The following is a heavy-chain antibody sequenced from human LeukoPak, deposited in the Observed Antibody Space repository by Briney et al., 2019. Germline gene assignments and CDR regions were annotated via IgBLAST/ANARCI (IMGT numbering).Heavy chain of an antibody. V-gene: IGHV1-2*06. CDR1: GYTFTGYY. D-gene: IGHD3-22*01. Sequence: ASVKVSCKASGYTFTGYYMHWVRQAPGQGLEWIGRINPNSGGTNYAQKFQGRVTMTRDTSISTAYMELSRLRSDDTAVYYCARVGIYDSSGYWYWGQGTLVTVSS. CDR3: ARVGIYDSSGYWY. CDR2: INPNSGGT. J-gene: IGHJ4*02.